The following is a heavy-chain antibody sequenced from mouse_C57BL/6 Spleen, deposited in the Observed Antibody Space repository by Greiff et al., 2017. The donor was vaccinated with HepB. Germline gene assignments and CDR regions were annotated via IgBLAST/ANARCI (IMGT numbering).Heavy chain of an antibody. J-gene: IGHJ4*01. CDR2: ISSGGDYI. CDR3: TRDYYGSSYEMDY. D-gene: IGHD1-1*01. CDR1: GFTFSSYA. Sequence: EVNLVESGEGLVKPGGSLKLSCAASGFTFSSYAMSWVRQTPEKRLEWVAYISSGGDYIYYADTVKGRFTISRDNARNTLYLQMSSLKSEDTAMYYCTRDYYGSSYEMDYWGQGTSVTVSS. V-gene: IGHV5-9-1*02.